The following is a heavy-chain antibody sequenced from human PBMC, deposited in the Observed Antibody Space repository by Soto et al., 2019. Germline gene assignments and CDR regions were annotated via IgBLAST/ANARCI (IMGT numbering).Heavy chain of an antibody. CDR3: ARSMHYSDGSNYSPFDY. CDR1: GGSVSSGNYY. D-gene: IGHD3-22*01. V-gene: IGHV4-61*01. CDR2: FYYTGST. J-gene: IGHJ4*02. Sequence: QVQLQESGPGLVKPSETLSLTCTVSGGSVSSGNYYWSWIRQPPGKGLEWIGYFYYTGSTNYNPSLKSRVPLSIDASKNQFSLRLSSVTAADTAVYYCARSMHYSDGSNYSPFDYWGQGTLVTVSS.